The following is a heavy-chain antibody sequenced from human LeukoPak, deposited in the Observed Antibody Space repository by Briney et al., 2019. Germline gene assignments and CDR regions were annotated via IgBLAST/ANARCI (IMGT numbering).Heavy chain of an antibody. CDR2: IYHSGST. CDR1: GGSISSGGYY. D-gene: IGHD2-21*02. J-gene: IGHJ4*02. CDR3: ARTLAYCGGDCYHFDY. V-gene: IGHV4-30-2*01. Sequence: SETLSLTCTVSGGSISSGGYYWSWIRQPPEKGLEWIGYIYHSGSTYYNPSLKSRVTISVDRSKNQFSLKLSSVTAADTAVYYCARTLAYCGGDCYHFDYWGQGTLVTVSS.